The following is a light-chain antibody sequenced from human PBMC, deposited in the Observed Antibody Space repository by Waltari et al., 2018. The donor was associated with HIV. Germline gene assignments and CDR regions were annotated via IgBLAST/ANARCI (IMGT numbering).Light chain of an antibody. Sequence: QSVLTQPPSVSGAPGQRVTISCPGSSSNIGAHYDVHWYQQLPGTAPKLLIYGNSNRPSGVPDRFSGSKSGTSASLAITGLQAEDEADYYCQSYDSSLSGVFGTGTKVTVL. CDR1: SSNIGAHYD. CDR3: QSYDSSLSGV. V-gene: IGLV1-40*01. J-gene: IGLJ1*01. CDR2: GNS.